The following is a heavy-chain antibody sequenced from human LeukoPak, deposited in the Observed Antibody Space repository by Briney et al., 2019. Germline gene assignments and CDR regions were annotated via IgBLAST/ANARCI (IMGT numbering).Heavy chain of an antibody. V-gene: IGHV1-69*13. J-gene: IGHJ4*02. D-gene: IGHD6-13*01. CDR2: IIPIFGTA. CDR1: GGTLSSYA. CDR3: ASGQLRIAAAGTQGLPTH. Sequence: SVKVSCKASGGTLSSYAISRVRQAPGQGLEWMGGIIPIFGTANYAQKFQGRVTITADESTSTAYMELSSLRSEDTAVYYCASGQLRIAAAGTQGLPTHWGQGTLVTVSS.